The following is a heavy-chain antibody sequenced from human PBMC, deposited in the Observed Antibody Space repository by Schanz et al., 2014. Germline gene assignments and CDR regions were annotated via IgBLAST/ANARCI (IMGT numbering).Heavy chain of an antibody. Sequence: ESGGGAVRPGGSLRLSCAASGFTLSSYWMHWVRQVPGKGLEWVSCTNGDGTNAKYADSVKGRFTISRDNAKKTLSLQMISLRAEDTAIYFCTRSYYDFSWGSYRFRAFDIWGQGTTVIVSS. CDR1: GFTLSSYW. D-gene: IGHD3-16*02. J-gene: IGHJ3*02. CDR2: TNGDGTNA. V-gene: IGHV3-74*01. CDR3: TRSYYDFSWGSYRFRAFDI.